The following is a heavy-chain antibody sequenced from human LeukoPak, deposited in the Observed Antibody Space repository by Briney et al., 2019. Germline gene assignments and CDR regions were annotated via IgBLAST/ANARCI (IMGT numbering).Heavy chain of an antibody. CDR3: ARDTYDSSGYHFYYMDV. CDR2: IKEDGSEK. D-gene: IGHD3-22*01. Sequence: PGGPLRLSCAVSGFTFNTYWMSWLRQAPGRGLEWVANIKEDGSEKHYGDSERGRFTISRDNAKNSLYLRMNSLRAEDTALYFCARDTYDSSGYHFYYMDVWGKGTTVTVSS. V-gene: IGHV3-7*01. J-gene: IGHJ6*03. CDR1: GFTFNTYW.